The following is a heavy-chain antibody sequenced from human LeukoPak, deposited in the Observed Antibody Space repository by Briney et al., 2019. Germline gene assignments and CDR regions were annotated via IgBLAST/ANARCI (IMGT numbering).Heavy chain of an antibody. CDR1: GGSFSGYY. Sequence: SETLSLACAVYGGSFSGYYWSWIRQPPGKGLEWIGEVNHSGSTNYNPSLKSRVTISVDTSKNQFSLKLSSVTAADTAVYYCARRRGARGPFDYWGQGTLVTVSS. J-gene: IGHJ4*02. CDR2: VNHSGST. V-gene: IGHV4-34*01. D-gene: IGHD1-26*01. CDR3: ARRRGARGPFDY.